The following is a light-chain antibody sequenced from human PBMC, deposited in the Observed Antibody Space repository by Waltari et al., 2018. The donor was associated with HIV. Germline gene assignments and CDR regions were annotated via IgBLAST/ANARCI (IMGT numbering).Light chain of an antibody. CDR2: EVT. Sequence: QSALTQPLSASGSPGQSVTIPCTGPSSDVGGYDYVSWYQQHPGKAPKLMLYEVTKRPSGVPDRFSGSKSGSTASLTVSELEAEDEADYYCSSYAGSNNLIFGGGTKLTVL. CDR1: SSDVGGYDY. J-gene: IGLJ2*01. CDR3: SSYAGSNNLI. V-gene: IGLV2-8*01.